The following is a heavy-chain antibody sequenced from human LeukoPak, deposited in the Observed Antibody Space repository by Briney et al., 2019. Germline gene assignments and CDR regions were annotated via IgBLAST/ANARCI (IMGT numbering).Heavy chain of an antibody. CDR2: MNPNSGNT. V-gene: IGHV1-8*01. D-gene: IGHD1-26*01. Sequence: ASVKVSCKASGYTFTNYDINWVRQATGQGLEWMGWMNPNSGNTGYAQKFQGRVTMTRNTSISTAYMELSSLRSEDTAVYYCARGRELLSYYYYGMDVWGQGTTVTVSS. J-gene: IGHJ6*02. CDR1: GYTFTNYD. CDR3: ARGRELLSYYYYGMDV.